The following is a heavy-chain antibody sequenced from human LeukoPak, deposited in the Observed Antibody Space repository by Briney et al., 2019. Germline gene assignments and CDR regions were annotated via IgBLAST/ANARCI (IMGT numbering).Heavy chain of an antibody. V-gene: IGHV4-39*07. Sequence: SETLSLNCIVSGGYISNSTSYWGWIRQTPQKGLEWIGEINHSGSTNYNPPLKSRVTISVDTSKNQFSLKLSSVTAADTAVYYCARGSLIAARPAVDIWGQGTMVTVSS. D-gene: IGHD6-6*01. CDR3: ARGSLIAARPAVDI. CDR1: GGYISNSTSY. CDR2: INHSGST. J-gene: IGHJ3*02.